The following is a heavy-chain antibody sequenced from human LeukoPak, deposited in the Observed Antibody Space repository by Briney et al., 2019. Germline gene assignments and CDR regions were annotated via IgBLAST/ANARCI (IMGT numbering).Heavy chain of an antibody. CDR2: IYHSGST. V-gene: IGHV4-30-2*01. J-gene: IGHJ5*02. D-gene: IGHD2-15*01. CDR1: GGSISSGGYS. CDR3: ARGESGSSSRFDP. Sequence: SQTLSLTCAVSGGSISSGGYSWSWIRQPPGKGLEWIGYIYHSGSTYYNPSLKSRVTISVDRSKNQFSLKLSSVTAADTAVYYCARGESGSSSRFDPWGQGTLVTVSS.